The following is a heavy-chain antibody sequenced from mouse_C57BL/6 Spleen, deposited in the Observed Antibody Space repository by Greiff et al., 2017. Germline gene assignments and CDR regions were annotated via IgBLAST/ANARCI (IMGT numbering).Heavy chain of an antibody. CDR3: ARSNYDGGAMDY. D-gene: IGHD2-3*01. CDR2: IYPGSGST. CDR1: GYTFPGSW. J-gene: IGHJ4*01. V-gene: IGHV1-55*01. Sequence: VQLQQPGAELVKPGASVKMSCKASGYTFPGSWITGVKRRPGQGLEWIGDIYPGSGSTNYNEKLKCKATLTVDTSSSTAYMQLSSLTSEDSAVYYCARSNYDGGAMDYWGQGTSVTVSS.